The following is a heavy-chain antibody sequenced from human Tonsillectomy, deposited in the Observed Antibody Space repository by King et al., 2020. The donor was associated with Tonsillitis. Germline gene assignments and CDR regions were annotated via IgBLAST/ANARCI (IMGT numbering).Heavy chain of an antibody. J-gene: IGHJ4*02. CDR1: GFTFSGSA. CDR2: IRSEANSYAT. D-gene: IGHD4-17*01. V-gene: IGHV3-73*01. CDR3: TRHFSDPGGTWYGDDDDFDY. Sequence: VQLVESGGGLVQPGGSLKLSCAASGFTFSGSAMHWVRQASGKGLEWVGLIRSEANSYATAYVASVKGRFTISRDDSKNTAYLQMNSLKTEDTAVYYCTRHFSDPGGTWYGDDDDFDYWGQGTLVTVSS.